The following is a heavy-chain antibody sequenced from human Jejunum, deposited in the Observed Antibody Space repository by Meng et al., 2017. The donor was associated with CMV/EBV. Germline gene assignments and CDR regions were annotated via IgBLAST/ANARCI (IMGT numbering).Heavy chain of an antibody. V-gene: IGHV5-51*01. CDR2: IYPGDSDA. CDR3: AREGARGMDV. CDR1: GSNFDTYW. J-gene: IGHJ6*01. Sequence: SGSNFDTYWVACVRQMPGKGLEWMGFIYPGDSDAKYGPSFKGQVTFSADKSINTAYLQWSSLKTSDTATYYCAREGARGMDVWGQGTTVTVSS. D-gene: IGHD3-10*01.